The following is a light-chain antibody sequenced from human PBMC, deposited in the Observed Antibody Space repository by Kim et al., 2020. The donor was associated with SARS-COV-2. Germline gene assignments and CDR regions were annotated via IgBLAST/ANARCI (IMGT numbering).Light chain of an antibody. V-gene: IGKV3-15*01. J-gene: IGKJ2*01. Sequence: PGERATLSCRASQSVSSNLAWYQQKAGQAPRLLIYGASTRATGVPARFSGSGSGTEFTLTISSLQSEDFAVYYCQQYNDWPPGDTFGQGTKLEIK. CDR2: GAS. CDR3: QQYNDWPPGDT. CDR1: QSVSSN.